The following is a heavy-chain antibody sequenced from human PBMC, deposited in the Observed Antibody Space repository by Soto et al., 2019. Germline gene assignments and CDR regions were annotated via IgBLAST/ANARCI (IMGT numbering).Heavy chain of an antibody. V-gene: IGHV3-23*01. CDR1: GFTFSSYA. J-gene: IGHJ4*02. Sequence: EVQLLESGGGLVQPGGSLRLSCAASGFTFSSYAMRWDLQAPVKGLEWVSAISGSGDSTYYADYVKGRFTITRDNSKNTLYLHMNSLRDEDTAVDYCARRGSGSYYDSWGQGTLVPVSS. CDR3: ARRGSGSYYDS. CDR2: ISGSGDST. D-gene: IGHD1-26*01.